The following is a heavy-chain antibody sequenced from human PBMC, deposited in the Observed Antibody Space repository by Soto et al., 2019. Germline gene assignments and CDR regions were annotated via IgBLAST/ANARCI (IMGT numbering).Heavy chain of an antibody. CDR2: IIPILGIA. V-gene: IGHV1-69*02. CDR3: ARGQKDIVVVPAALGGMDV. Sequence: SVKVSCKASGGTFSSYTISWVRQAPGQGLEWMGRIIPILGIANYAQKFQGRVTITADKSTSTAYMELSSLRSEDTAVYYCARGQKDIVVVPAALGGMDVWGKGTTVTVSS. J-gene: IGHJ6*04. D-gene: IGHD2-2*01. CDR1: GGTFSSYT.